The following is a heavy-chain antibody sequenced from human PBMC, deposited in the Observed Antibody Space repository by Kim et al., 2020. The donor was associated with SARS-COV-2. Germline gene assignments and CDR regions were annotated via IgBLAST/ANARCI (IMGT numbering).Heavy chain of an antibody. V-gene: IGHV4-59*01. CDR1: GGSISSYY. Sequence: SETLSLTCTVSGGSISSYYWSWIRQPPGKGLEWIGYIYYSGSTNYNPSRKSRVTISVDTSKNQFSLKLSSVTAADTVVYYCARDRDSSGWYLFDYWGQGTLVTVSS. CDR2: IYYSGST. J-gene: IGHJ4*02. D-gene: IGHD6-19*01. CDR3: ARDRDSSGWYLFDY.